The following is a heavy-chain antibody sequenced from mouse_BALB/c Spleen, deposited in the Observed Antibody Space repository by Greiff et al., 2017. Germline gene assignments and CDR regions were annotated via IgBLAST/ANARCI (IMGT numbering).Heavy chain of an antibody. CDR1: GYTFTDYW. D-gene: IGHD2-1*01. Sequence: QVQLQQPGAELVMPGASVKMSCKASGYTFTDYWMHWVKQRPGQGLEWIGAIDTSDSYTSYNQKFKGKATLTVDESSSTAYMQLSSLTSEDSAVYYCARSGYGNWYFDVWGAGTTVTVSS. CDR3: ARSGYGNWYFDV. J-gene: IGHJ1*01. V-gene: IGHV1-69*01. CDR2: IDTSDSYT.